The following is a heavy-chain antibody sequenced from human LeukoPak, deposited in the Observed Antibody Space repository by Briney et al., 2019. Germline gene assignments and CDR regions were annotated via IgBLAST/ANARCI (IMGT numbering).Heavy chain of an antibody. CDR3: ARSFYSSGWYLDY. J-gene: IGHJ4*02. D-gene: IGHD6-19*01. Sequence: PSETLSLTCTVSGYSISSGYYWGWIRQPPGKGLEWIGSIYHSGSTYYNPSLKSRVTISVDTSKNQFSLKLSSVTAADTAVYYCARSFYSSGWYLDYWGQGTLVTVSS. CDR1: GYSISSGYY. CDR2: IYHSGST. V-gene: IGHV4-38-2*02.